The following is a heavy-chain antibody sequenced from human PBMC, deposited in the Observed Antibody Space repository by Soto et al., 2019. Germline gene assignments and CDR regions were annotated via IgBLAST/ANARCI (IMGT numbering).Heavy chain of an antibody. CDR2: ISYDGSNK. CDR1: GFTFSSYG. J-gene: IGHJ4*02. V-gene: IGHV3-30*18. D-gene: IGHD2-15*01. Sequence: RLSCAASGFTFSSYGMHWVRQAPGKGLEWVAVISYDGSNKYYADSVKGRFTISRDNSKNTLYLQMNSLRAEDTAVYYCAKDVSVSGMGSLDYWGQGPLVTVYS. CDR3: AKDVSVSGMGSLDY.